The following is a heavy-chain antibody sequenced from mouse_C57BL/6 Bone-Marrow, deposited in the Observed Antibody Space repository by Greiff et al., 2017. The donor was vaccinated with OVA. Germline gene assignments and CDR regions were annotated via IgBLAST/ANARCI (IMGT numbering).Heavy chain of an antibody. CDR1: GYTFTDYY. Sequence: QVQLQQSGAELVRPGASVKLSCKASGYTFTDYYISWVKQRPGQGLEWIARIYPGSGNIYYNEKFKGKATLTAEKSSSTAYMQLSSLTSDDSAVCFCARSERLGNYFDYWGQGTTLTVSS. CDR3: ARSERLGNYFDY. CDR2: IYPGSGNI. V-gene: IGHV1-76*01. D-gene: IGHD2-2*01. J-gene: IGHJ2*01.